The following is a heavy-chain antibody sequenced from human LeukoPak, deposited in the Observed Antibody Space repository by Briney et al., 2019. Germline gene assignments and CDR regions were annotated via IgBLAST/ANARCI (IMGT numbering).Heavy chain of an antibody. Sequence: GGSLRLSCAASGFTFSSYEMNWVRQAPGKGLEWVAVISYDGSNKYYADSVKGRFTISRDNSKNTLYLQMNSLRAEDTAVYYCARDRGAAAGVDAFDIWGQGTMVTVSS. CDR1: GFTFSSYE. D-gene: IGHD6-13*01. J-gene: IGHJ3*02. CDR2: ISYDGSNK. V-gene: IGHV3-30*04. CDR3: ARDRGAAAGVDAFDI.